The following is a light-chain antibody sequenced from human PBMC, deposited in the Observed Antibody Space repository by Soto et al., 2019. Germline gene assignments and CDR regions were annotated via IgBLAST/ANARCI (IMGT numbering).Light chain of an antibody. CDR1: SSNIGNNY. Sequence: QSVLTQSPSVSAAPGQKVTISCSGSSSNIGNNYVSWYQQHPGKAPKLMIYEVTKRPLGVPDRFSGSKSGNTASLTVSGLQAEDEADYYCSSYAGSINPYVFGTGTKLTVL. CDR3: SSYAGSINPYV. CDR2: EVT. V-gene: IGLV2-8*01. J-gene: IGLJ1*01.